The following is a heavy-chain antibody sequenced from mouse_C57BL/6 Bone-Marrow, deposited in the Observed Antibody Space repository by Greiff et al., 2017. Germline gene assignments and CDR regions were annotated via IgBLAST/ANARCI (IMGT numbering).Heavy chain of an antibody. J-gene: IGHJ4*01. V-gene: IGHV5-4*01. CDR3: ARDPYGSSYYYAMDY. D-gene: IGHD1-1*01. CDR2: ISDGGSYT. CDR1: GFTFRSYA. Sequence: EVQLQAAGGGLVKPGGSLKLSCAASGFTFRSYAMSGVRQTPEKRLEWVSTISDGGSYTYYPDNVQGRFTISRDNAKNNLYLQMSHLKFEDKAMDYCARDPYGSSYYYAMDYWGQGTSVTVSS.